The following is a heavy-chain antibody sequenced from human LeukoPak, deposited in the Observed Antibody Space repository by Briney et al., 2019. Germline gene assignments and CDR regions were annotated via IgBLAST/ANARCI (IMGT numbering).Heavy chain of an antibody. CDR1: GGSISSYY. Sequence: SETLSLTCTVSGGSISSYYWSWIRQPPGKGLEWIGYIYYSGSTYYNPSLKSRVTISVDTSKNQFSLKLSSVTAADTAVYYCARVRSSSSGVEYWGQGTLVTVSS. CDR2: IYYSGST. V-gene: IGHV4-59*12. CDR3: ARVRSSSSGVEY. D-gene: IGHD6-6*01. J-gene: IGHJ4*02.